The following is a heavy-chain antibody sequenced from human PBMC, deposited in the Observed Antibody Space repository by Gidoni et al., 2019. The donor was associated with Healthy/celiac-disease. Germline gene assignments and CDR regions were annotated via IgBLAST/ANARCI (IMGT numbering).Heavy chain of an antibody. CDR3: AKVNTMIVVVITRALDY. J-gene: IGHJ4*02. CDR1: GFPFICYA. CDR2: ISGSGGST. V-gene: IGHV3-23*01. Sequence: EVQLLESGGGLVQPGGSLRLSCAASGFPFICYAMSWVRPAPGKGLEWVSAISGSGGSTYYAASVKGRFTISRDNSKNTLYLQMNSLRAEDTAVYYCAKVNTMIVVVITRALDYWGQGTLVTVSS. D-gene: IGHD3-22*01.